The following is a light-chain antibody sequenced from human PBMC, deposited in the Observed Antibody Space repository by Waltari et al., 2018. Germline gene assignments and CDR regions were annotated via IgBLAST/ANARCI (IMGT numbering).Light chain of an antibody. CDR2: GNS. V-gene: IGLV1-40*01. Sequence: QSVLTQPPSVSGAPGQRVTISCTGSSANTGEGYDENWYQQLPGTAPTLLIYGNSNRLSGVPDRFSGSKSGASASLAISGLQAEDEAEYYCQAYDRSLSGSVFGGGTKLTVL. J-gene: IGLJ2*01. CDR1: SANTGEGYD. CDR3: QAYDRSLSGSV.